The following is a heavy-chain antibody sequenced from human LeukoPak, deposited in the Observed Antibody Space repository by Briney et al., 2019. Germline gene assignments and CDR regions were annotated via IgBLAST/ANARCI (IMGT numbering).Heavy chain of an antibody. CDR3: AREVRGMGYYYFDY. D-gene: IGHD6-13*01. V-gene: IGHV1-69*04. J-gene: IGHJ4*02. CDR1: GGTFSSYA. Sequence: GASVKVSCKASGGTFSSYAISWVRQAPGQGLEWMGRIIPILGIANYAQKFQGRVTITADKSTSTAYMELSSLRSEDTAVYYCAREVRGMGYYYFDYWGQGTLVTVSS. CDR2: IIPILGIA.